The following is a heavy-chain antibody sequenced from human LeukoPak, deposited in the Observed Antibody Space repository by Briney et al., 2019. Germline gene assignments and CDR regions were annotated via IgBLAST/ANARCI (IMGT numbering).Heavy chain of an antibody. V-gene: IGHV3-11*03. CDR2: ISSSSSYT. Sequence: GGSLRLSCAASGFTFSDYYMSWIRQAPGKGLEWVSYISSSSSYTNYADSVKGRFTISRDNAKNSLYLQMNSLRAEDTAVYYCARTIGDTHQLLLVPNWFDPWGQGTVVTVSS. J-gene: IGHJ5*02. CDR1: GFTFSDYY. CDR3: ARTIGDTHQLLLVPNWFDP. D-gene: IGHD2-2*01.